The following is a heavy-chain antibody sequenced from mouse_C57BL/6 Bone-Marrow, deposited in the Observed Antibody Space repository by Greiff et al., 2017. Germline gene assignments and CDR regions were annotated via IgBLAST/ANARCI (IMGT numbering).Heavy chain of an antibody. CDR1: GYTFTDYY. D-gene: IGHD2-4*01. Sequence: QVQLKESGAELVRPGASVKLSCKASGYTFTDYYINWVKQRPGQGLEWIARIYPGSGNTYYNEKFKGKATLTAEKSSSTAYMQLSSLTSEDSAVYFCARGGDYEAWFAYWGQGTLVTVSA. V-gene: IGHV1-76*01. CDR3: ARGGDYEAWFAY. J-gene: IGHJ3*01. CDR2: IYPGSGNT.